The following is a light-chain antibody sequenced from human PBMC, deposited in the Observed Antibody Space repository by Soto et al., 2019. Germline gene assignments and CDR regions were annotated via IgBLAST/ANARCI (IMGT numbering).Light chain of an antibody. CDR3: QQSYSTPRT. V-gene: IGKV1-39*01. J-gene: IGKJ1*01. CDR2: AAS. CDR1: QDIRND. Sequence: IQMTQSPSSLSASVGDRVTITCRASQDIRNDLVWYQQKPGKAPKRLIYAASSLQSGVPSRFSGSGSGTDFTLTISSLQPEDFATYYCQQSYSTPRTFGQGTKGDIK.